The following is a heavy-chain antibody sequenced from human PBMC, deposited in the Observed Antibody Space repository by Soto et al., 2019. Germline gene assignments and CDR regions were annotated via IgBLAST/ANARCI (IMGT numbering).Heavy chain of an antibody. CDR2: ISSSSSTI. CDR1: GFTFSSYS. J-gene: IGHJ6*03. D-gene: IGHD1-7*01. V-gene: IGHV3-48*01. Sequence: GGSLRLSCAASGFTFSSYSMNWVRQAPGKGLEWVSYISSSSSTIYYADSVKGRFTISRDNAKNSLYLQMNSLRAEDTAVYYCARDEEDNWNYSGYYMDVWGKGTTVTVSS. CDR3: ARDEEDNWNYSGYYMDV.